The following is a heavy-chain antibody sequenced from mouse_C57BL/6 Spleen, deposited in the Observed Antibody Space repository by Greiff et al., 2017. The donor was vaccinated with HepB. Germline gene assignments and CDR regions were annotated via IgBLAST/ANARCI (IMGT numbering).Heavy chain of an antibody. D-gene: IGHD2-1*01. CDR3: AKRGASYGNDAMDY. CDR1: GFSLTSYG. V-gene: IGHV2-5*01. J-gene: IGHJ4*01. CDR2: IWRGGST. Sequence: QVQLKESGPGLVQPSQSLSITCTVSGFSLTSYGVHWVRQSPGKGLEWLGVIWRGGSTDYNAAFMSRLSITKDNSKCQVFLKMNSLQADDTAIYYCAKRGASYGNDAMDYWGQGTSVTVSS.